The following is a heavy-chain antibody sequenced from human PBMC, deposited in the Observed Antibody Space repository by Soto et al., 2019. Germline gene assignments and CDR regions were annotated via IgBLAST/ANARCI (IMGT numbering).Heavy chain of an antibody. D-gene: IGHD4-17*01. V-gene: IGHV1-69*10. CDR3: ARVSSRGHDYGGNSDYYYGMDV. Sequence: ASVKVSCKASGGTFSSYAISWVRQAPGQGLEWMGGIIPILGIANYAQKFQGRVTITADKSTSTAYMELSSLRSEDTAVYYGARVSSRGHDYGGNSDYYYGMDVWGQGTTVTVSS. J-gene: IGHJ6*02. CDR2: IIPILGIA. CDR1: GGTFSSYA.